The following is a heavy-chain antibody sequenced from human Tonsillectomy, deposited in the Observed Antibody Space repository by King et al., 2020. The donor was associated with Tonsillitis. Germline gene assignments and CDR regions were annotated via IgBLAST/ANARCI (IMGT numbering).Heavy chain of an antibody. D-gene: IGHD3-3*01. V-gene: IGHV3-30*18. CDR2: ISYDGSNK. CDR3: AKISLSAYLKSYYDFWSGDHDAFDI. J-gene: IGHJ3*02. Sequence: VQLVESGGGVVQPGRSLRLSCAASGFTFSSYGMHWVRQAPGKGLEWVAVISYDGSNKYYADSVKGRFTISRDNSKNTLYLQMNSLRAEDTAVYYCAKISLSAYLKSYYDFWSGDHDAFDIWGQGTMVTVSS. CDR1: GFTFSSYG.